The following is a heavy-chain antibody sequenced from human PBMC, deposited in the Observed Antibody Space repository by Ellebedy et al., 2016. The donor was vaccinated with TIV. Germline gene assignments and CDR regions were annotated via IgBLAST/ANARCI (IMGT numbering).Heavy chain of an antibody. J-gene: IGHJ5*02. Sequence: MPGGSLRLSCTVSGGSISSYYWSWIRQPPGKGLEWIGYIYYSGSTNYNPSLKSRVTISVDTSKNQFSLRLSSVTAADTAIYYCARAGRGDYSDYFDPWGQGTLVTVSS. V-gene: IGHV4-59*01. CDR2: IYYSGST. CDR1: GGSISSYY. CDR3: ARAGRGDYSDYFDP. D-gene: IGHD4-17*01.